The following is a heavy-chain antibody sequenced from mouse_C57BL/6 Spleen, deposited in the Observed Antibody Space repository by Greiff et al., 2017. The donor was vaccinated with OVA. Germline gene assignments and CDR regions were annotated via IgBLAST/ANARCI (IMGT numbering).Heavy chain of an antibody. CDR1: GYTFTSYW. CDR3: ARRGGLG. Sequence: VKLQQPGAELVKPGASVKLSCKASGYTFTSYWMQWVKQRPGQGLEWIGEIDPSDSYTNYNQKFKGKATLTVDTSSSTAYMQLSSLTSEDSAVYYCARRGGLGWGQGTLVTVSA. J-gene: IGHJ3*01. V-gene: IGHV1-50*01. CDR2: IDPSDSYT.